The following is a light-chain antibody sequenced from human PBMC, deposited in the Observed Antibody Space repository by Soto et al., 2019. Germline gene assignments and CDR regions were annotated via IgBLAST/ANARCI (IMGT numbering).Light chain of an antibody. J-gene: IGKJ4*01. CDR1: QSVSSY. Sequence: EIVLTQSPATLSSSPGEKATLSCRASQSVSSYLAWYQQKPGQGPRLLIYDASNRATGIPARFSGSGSGTDFTLTISSLEPEDFAVYYCQQRGNWPLTFGGGTKVEIK. CDR3: QQRGNWPLT. V-gene: IGKV3-11*01. CDR2: DAS.